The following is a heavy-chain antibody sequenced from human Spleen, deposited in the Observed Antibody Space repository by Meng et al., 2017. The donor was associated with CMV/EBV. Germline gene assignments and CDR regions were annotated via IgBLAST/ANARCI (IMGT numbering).Heavy chain of an antibody. J-gene: IGHJ5*02. CDR3: ANVGGPAAAGPFDP. CDR2: INHSGST. V-gene: IGHV4-34*01. D-gene: IGHD6-13*01. CDR1: GGSFSGYD. Sequence: AVYGGSFSGYDWSWIRQTPGKGLEWIGEINHSGSTNYNPSLKSRVTISVDTSKNQFSLKLSSVTAADTAVYYCANVGGPAAAGPFDPWGQGTLVTVSS.